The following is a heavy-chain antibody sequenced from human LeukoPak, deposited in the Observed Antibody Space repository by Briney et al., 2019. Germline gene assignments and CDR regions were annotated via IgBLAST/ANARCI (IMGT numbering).Heavy chain of an antibody. J-gene: IGHJ3*01. V-gene: IGHV4-59*08. D-gene: IGHD6-13*01. CDR2: IYYSGST. CDR1: GGSISSYY. CDR3: ARRQTSQQPPQ. Sequence: SETLSLTCTVSGGSISSYYWSWIRQPPGKGLEWIGYIYYSGSTNYNPSLKSRVTISVDTSKNQFSLKLSSVTAADTAVYYCARRQTSQQPPQWGQGTMATVSS.